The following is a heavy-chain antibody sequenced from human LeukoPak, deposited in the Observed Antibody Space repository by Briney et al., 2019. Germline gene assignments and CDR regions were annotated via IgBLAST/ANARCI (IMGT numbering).Heavy chain of an antibody. Sequence: APVKVSCKVSGYTLTELSMHWVRQAPGKGLEWMGGFDPEDGETIYAQKFQGRVTMTEDTSTDTAYMELSSLRSEDTAVYYCATVDQFGTVTDYWGQGTLVTVSS. V-gene: IGHV1-24*01. D-gene: IGHD4-17*01. CDR1: GYTLTELS. CDR3: ATVDQFGTVTDY. J-gene: IGHJ4*02. CDR2: FDPEDGET.